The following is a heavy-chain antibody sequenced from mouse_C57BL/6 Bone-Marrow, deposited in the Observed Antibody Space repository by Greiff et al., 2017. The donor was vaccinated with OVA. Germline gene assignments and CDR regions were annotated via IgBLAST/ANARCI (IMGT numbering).Heavy chain of an antibody. CDR3: ARGIYYDYDGVAY. V-gene: IGHV1-80*01. Sequence: VQLQQSGAELVKPGASVKISCKASGYAFSSYWMNWVKQRPGKGLEWIGQIYPGDGDTNYNGKFKGKATLTADKSSSTAYMQLSSLTSEDSAVYFCARGIYYDYDGVAYWGQGTLVTVSA. J-gene: IGHJ3*01. CDR2: IYPGDGDT. D-gene: IGHD2-4*01. CDR1: GYAFSSYW.